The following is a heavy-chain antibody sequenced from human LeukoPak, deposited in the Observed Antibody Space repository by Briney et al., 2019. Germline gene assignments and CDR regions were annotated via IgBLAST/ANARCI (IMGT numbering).Heavy chain of an antibody. CDR3: ARDRGGSGPTTTDY. Sequence: GGSLRLSCAPSGFTFSRSWMHWVRRAPGKGLLWVSRISSDGSNIIYADYVKGRFTISRDNAKNTLYLQMNSLRAEDTALYYCARDRGGSGPTTTDYWGQGTLVTVSS. J-gene: IGHJ4*02. V-gene: IGHV3-74*01. CDR1: GFTFSRSW. CDR2: ISSDGSNI. D-gene: IGHD6-19*01.